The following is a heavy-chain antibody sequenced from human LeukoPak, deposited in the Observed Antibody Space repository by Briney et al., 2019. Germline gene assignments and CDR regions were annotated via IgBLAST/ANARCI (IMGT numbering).Heavy chain of an antibody. J-gene: IGHJ5*02. CDR2: IYYSGST. V-gene: IGHV4-31*03. Sequence: ASETLSLTCTVSGGSISSGGYYWSWIRQHPGKGLEWIGYIYYSGSTYYNPSLKSRVTISVDTSKNQFSLKLSSVTAAGTAVYYCARERQLVWFDPWGQGTLVTVSS. CDR1: GGSISSGGYY. D-gene: IGHD6-13*01. CDR3: ARERQLVWFDP.